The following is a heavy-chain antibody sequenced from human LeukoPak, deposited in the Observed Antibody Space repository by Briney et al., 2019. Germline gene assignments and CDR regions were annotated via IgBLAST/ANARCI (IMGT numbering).Heavy chain of an antibody. V-gene: IGHV3-23*01. CDR1: GFTFSSYA. CDR2: ISGSGGST. Sequence: GGSLRLSCAASGFTFSSYAMSWVRQAPGKGLEWVSAISGSGGSTYYADSVKGRFTISRDNAKNSLNLQMNSLRAEDTAVYYCARDRFTYYYDSSGYYQNYYYYGMDVWGQGTTVTVSS. CDR3: ARDRFTYYYDSSGYYQNYYYYGMDV. J-gene: IGHJ6*02. D-gene: IGHD3-22*01.